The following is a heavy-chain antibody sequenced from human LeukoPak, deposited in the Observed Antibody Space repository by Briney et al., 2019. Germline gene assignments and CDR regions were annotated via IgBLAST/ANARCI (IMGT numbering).Heavy chain of an antibody. D-gene: IGHD3-22*01. CDR1: GGFISGYY. CDR3: VRFRSGYSFDY. Sequence: SETLSLTCTVSGGFISGYYWSWIRQPPGKGLEWIGYIHYSGSTNYNPSLKSRVTISVDTSKNQFSLKVSSVTAAETAVYYCVRFRSGYSFDYWGQGTLVTVSS. V-gene: IGHV4-59*01. J-gene: IGHJ4*02. CDR2: IHYSGST.